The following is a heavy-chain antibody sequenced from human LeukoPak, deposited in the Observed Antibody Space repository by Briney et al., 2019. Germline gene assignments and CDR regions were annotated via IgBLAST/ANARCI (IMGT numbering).Heavy chain of an antibody. Sequence: SETLSLTCTVSGGSISSYYWSWIRQPAGKGLEWIGRIYTSGSTNYNPSLKSRVTMSVDTSKNQFSLKLSSVTAADTAVYYCARSAGSYHYYYYYYMDVWGKGTTVTISS. CDR3: ARSAGSYHYYYYYYMDV. CDR1: GGSISSYY. V-gene: IGHV4-4*07. CDR2: IYTSGST. D-gene: IGHD1-26*01. J-gene: IGHJ6*03.